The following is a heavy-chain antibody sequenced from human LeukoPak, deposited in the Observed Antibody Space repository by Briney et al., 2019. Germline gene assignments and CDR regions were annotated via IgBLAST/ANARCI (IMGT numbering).Heavy chain of an antibody. CDR2: ISSSSGYI. CDR3: ARSAIHYGMDV. D-gene: IGHD2-2*01. CDR1: GFTFNSYT. Sequence: GGSLRLSCAASGFTFNSYTMNWVRHAPGKGLEWVSSISSSSGYIYYADSVKGRFTISRDNTKNSLYLQMNSLRVEDTAVYYCARSAIHYGMDVWGQGTTVTVSS. V-gene: IGHV3-21*01. J-gene: IGHJ6*02.